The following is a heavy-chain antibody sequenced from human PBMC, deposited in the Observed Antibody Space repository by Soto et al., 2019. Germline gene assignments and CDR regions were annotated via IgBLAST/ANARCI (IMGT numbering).Heavy chain of an antibody. CDR2: IYPGDSDT. CDR1: GYSFTSYW. CDR3: ARRVAAAPPHYYYYMDV. J-gene: IGHJ6*03. D-gene: IGHD6-13*01. Sequence: PGESRKISCKGSGYSFTSYWIGWVRQMPGKGLEWMGIIYPGDSDTRYSPSFQGQVTISADKSISTAYLQWSSLKASDTAMYYCARRVAAAPPHYYYYMDVWGKGTTVTVSS. V-gene: IGHV5-51*01.